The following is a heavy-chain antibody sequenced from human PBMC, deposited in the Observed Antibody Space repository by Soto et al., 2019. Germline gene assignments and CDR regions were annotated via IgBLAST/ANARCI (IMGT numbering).Heavy chain of an antibody. Sequence: QITLKESGPTLVKPTQTLTLTCTFSGFSLSTGGMGVGWIRQPPGKALEWLALIYWDGDRRYRPSLMSRLTIAQDTSNNQVVLTMTNMDPVDTATYYCVHSRCGGDCLQSYSSHYYYGMDIWGQGTTVTVSS. CDR1: GFSLSTGGMG. V-gene: IGHV2-5*02. CDR3: VHSRCGGDCLQSYSSHYYYGMDI. D-gene: IGHD2-21*02. J-gene: IGHJ6*02. CDR2: IYWDGDR.